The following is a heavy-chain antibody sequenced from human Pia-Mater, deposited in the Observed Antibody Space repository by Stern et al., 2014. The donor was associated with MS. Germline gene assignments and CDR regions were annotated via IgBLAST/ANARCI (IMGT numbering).Heavy chain of an antibody. CDR3: ARDPLYCSGGSCYSGTAMVSFDY. CDR2: IWYDGSNN. CDR1: GFTFSSYG. D-gene: IGHD2-15*01. J-gene: IGHJ4*02. Sequence: VQLVQSGGGVVQPGRSLRLSCAASGFTFSSYGMHWVRQAPGKGLEWGAVIWYDGSNNYYADSVKGRFTISRDNSKNTLYLQMNSLRAEDTAVYYCARDPLYCSGGSCYSGTAMVSFDYWGQGTLVTVSS. V-gene: IGHV3-33*01.